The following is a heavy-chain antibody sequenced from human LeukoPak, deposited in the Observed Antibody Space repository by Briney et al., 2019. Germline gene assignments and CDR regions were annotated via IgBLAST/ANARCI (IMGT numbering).Heavy chain of an antibody. CDR3: ARDIWEVAAGARLDY. V-gene: IGHV3-33*05. J-gene: IGHJ4*02. Sequence: GRSLRLSCAASGFAFSSYAIHWVRQAPGKGLEWVAAISFDGSREYYADSVKGRITISRDNSKNTLNLQMNSLRAEDTAVYYCARDIWEVAAGARLDYWDQGTLVTVSS. CDR1: GFAFSSYA. D-gene: IGHD2-15*01. CDR2: ISFDGSRE.